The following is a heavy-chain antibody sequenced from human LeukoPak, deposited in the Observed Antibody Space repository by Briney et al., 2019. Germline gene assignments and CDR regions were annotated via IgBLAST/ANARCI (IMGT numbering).Heavy chain of an antibody. V-gene: IGHV3-53*01. Sequence: GGSLRLSCAASGFSASSNYMSWVRQAPGKGLEWVSVIYSGGDTYYADSVKGRFTISRDNSKNTLYLQMNSLRAEDTAVYYCARDSRYCSSTNCYYDYWSQGTLVTVSS. CDR3: ARDSRYCSSTNCYYDY. J-gene: IGHJ4*02. CDR1: GFSASSNY. CDR2: IYSGGDT. D-gene: IGHD2-2*01.